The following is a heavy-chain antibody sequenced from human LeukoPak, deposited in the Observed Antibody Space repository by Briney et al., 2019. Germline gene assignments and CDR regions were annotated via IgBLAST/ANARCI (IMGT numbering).Heavy chain of an antibody. D-gene: IGHD4-17*01. Sequence: GGSLRLSCAASGFTFSSYWIHWVRQAPGKGLVWVSRINSDGSSTSYADSVKGRFTISRDNAKNTLYLQMNSLRAEDTAVYYCARSTVTTPLDYYYYMDVWGKGTTVTVSS. CDR2: INSDGSST. CDR3: ARSTVTTPLDYYYYMDV. V-gene: IGHV3-74*01. J-gene: IGHJ6*03. CDR1: GFTFSSYW.